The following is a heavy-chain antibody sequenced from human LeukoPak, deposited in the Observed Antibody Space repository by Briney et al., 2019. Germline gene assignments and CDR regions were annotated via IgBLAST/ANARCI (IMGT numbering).Heavy chain of an antibody. CDR2: MSYDGSNK. J-gene: IGHJ4*02. Sequence: GGSLRLSCAASGFTFGSYTMHWVRQAPGKGLEWVALMSYDGSNKYYADSVKGRFTISRDNFRNTLYLQMNSLRTEDTAVYYCARHLSGGGFDYWGQGTLVTVSS. CDR3: ARHLSGGGFDY. CDR1: GFTFGSYT. V-gene: IGHV3-30-3*01.